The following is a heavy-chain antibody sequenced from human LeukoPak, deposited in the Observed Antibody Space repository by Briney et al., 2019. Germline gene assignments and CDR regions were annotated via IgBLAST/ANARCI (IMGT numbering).Heavy chain of an antibody. V-gene: IGHV1-69*13. D-gene: IGHD2-15*01. CDR1: GGTFSSYA. CDR2: IIPIFGTA. J-gene: IGHJ6*02. CDR3: ARDCSGGSCYSYYYYGMDV. Sequence: SVKVSCKASGGTFSSYAISWVRQAPGQGLEWMGGIIPIFGTANYAQKFQGRVTITADESTSTAYMELSSLRPEDTAVYYCARDCSGGSCYSYYYYGMDVWGQGTTVTVSS.